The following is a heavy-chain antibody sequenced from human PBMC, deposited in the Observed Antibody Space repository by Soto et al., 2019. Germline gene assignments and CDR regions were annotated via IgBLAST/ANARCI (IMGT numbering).Heavy chain of an antibody. Sequence: QVQLQESGPGLVKPSQTLSLTCTVSGGSISSGGYYWSWIRQHPGKGLEWIGYIYYSGSTYYNPSLKSRVTISVDTSKNQFSLKLSSVTAADTAVYYCARAGDCSGGSCFDAFDIWGQGPMVTVSS. CDR2: IYYSGST. D-gene: IGHD2-15*01. CDR1: GGSISSGGYY. V-gene: IGHV4-31*03. CDR3: ARAGDCSGGSCFDAFDI. J-gene: IGHJ3*02.